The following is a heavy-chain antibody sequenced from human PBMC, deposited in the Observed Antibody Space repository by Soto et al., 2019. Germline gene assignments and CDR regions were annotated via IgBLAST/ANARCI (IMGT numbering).Heavy chain of an antibody. CDR3: ARRGQVCLTDYYGMDV. CDR1: GYDYVTYA. Sequence: QAQLVQSGAEVKKPGASVNVSCKASGYDYVTYAITWVRQRPGQGLEWMGWISTLNGNTNYAQNFQGRVTMTTDTSTRVVHLELRSLRSDDTAVYYCARRGQVCLTDYYGMDVWGQGTTVTVSS. V-gene: IGHV1-18*01. D-gene: IGHD3-9*01. J-gene: IGHJ6*02. CDR2: ISTLNGNT.